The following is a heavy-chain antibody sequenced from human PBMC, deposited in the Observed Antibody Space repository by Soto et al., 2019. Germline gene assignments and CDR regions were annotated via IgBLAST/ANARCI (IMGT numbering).Heavy chain of an antibody. Sequence: KPGGSLRLACPASVFTFSSYSMNWVRQAPGKGLEWASSISTSSTYIYYADSVKGRFTVSRDNAKNSLYLQINSLRDEDTAVYYCARGSIVATSLTPFDYWGQGTQVTVS. J-gene: IGHJ4*02. CDR2: ISTSSTYI. V-gene: IGHV3-21*01. D-gene: IGHD5-12*01. CDR3: ARGSIVATSLTPFDY. CDR1: VFTFSSYS.